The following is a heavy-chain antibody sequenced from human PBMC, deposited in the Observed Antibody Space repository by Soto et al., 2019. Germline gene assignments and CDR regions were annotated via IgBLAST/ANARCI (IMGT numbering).Heavy chain of an antibody. J-gene: IGHJ4*03. CDR2: VYHSGST. V-gene: IGHV4-31*03. CDR3: ARDTGLAPTVWGY. CDR1: GDSIRGGGHY. Sequence: QVQLQESGPGLVKPSQTLSLTCSVSGDSIRGGGHYWNWIRQCPGKGLEWIGYVYHSGSTHYNPSLRGRLTISIDPSKNPFSLRLSSVTAAATALYYCARDTGLAPTVWGYLGHGTQVTVSS. D-gene: IGHD7-27*01.